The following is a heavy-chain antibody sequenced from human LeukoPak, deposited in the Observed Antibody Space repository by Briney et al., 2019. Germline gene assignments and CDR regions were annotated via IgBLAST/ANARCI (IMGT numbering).Heavy chain of an antibody. Sequence: PGGSLRLSCAASRFTFSSYAMSWVRQAPGKGLEWVSATSGSGGNTYYADSVKGRFTISRDNSKNTLYLQMNSLRAEDTAVYYCAKDQYYYGSGSYWVDYWGQGTLVTVSS. CDR1: RFTFSSYA. CDR2: TSGSGGNT. V-gene: IGHV3-23*01. CDR3: AKDQYYYGSGSYWVDY. D-gene: IGHD3-10*01. J-gene: IGHJ4*02.